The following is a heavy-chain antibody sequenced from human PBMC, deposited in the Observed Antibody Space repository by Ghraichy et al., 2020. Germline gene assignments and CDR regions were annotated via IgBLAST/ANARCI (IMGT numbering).Heavy chain of an antibody. CDR3: ARGEYYYNGSAYDH. V-gene: IGHV3-53*01. CDR1: GFIVNRDY. J-gene: IGHJ4*02. CDR2: IYSGGTT. D-gene: IGHD3-22*01. Sequence: GGSLRLSCAASGFIVNRDYMSWVRQAPGKGLEWVSIIYSGGTTSYADSVRGRFTFSRDNSKNMLYLQMDSLRAEDTAVYYCARGEYYYNGSAYDHWGQGILVTVSS.